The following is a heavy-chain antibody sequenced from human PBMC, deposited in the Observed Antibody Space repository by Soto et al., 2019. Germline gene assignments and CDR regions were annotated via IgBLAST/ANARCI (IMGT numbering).Heavy chain of an antibody. Sequence: SVKVSCKASGYTFTSYDINWVRQATGQGLEWMGWMNPNSGNTGYAQKFQGRVTMTRNTSISTAYMELSSLRSEDTAVYYCARAPYYDFWSGYYTGDYWGQGTLVTVSS. J-gene: IGHJ4*02. V-gene: IGHV1-8*01. CDR2: MNPNSGNT. D-gene: IGHD3-3*01. CDR1: GYTFTSYD. CDR3: ARAPYYDFWSGYYTGDY.